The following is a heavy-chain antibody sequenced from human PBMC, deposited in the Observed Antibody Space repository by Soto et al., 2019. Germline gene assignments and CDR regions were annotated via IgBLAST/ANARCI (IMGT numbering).Heavy chain of an antibody. Sequence: EVQLVESGGGLVQPGGSLRLSCAASGFTFSGYWMSWVRQAPGKGLECVANIRDDGSEKYYVASVKGRFTISRDNAENSVYLQMNGLRCEDKAVYDCARGGQLANWGQGALVTVSS. CDR2: IRDDGSEK. CDR1: GFTFSGYW. J-gene: IGHJ4*02. CDR3: ARGGQLAN. V-gene: IGHV3-7*04. D-gene: IGHD5-18*01.